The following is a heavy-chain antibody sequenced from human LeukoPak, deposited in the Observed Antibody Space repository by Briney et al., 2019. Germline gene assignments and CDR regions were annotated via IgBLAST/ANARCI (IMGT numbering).Heavy chain of an antibody. V-gene: IGHV1-46*01. D-gene: IGHD2-21*02. CDR3: ARDLKHIVVVTAISWFDP. J-gene: IGHJ5*02. Sequence: ASVKVSCKASGYTFTSYYMHWVRQAPGQGLEWMGIINPSGSSTSYAQKFQGRVTMTRDTSTSTVYMELSSLRSEDTAVYYCARDLKHIVVVTAISWFDPWGQGTLVTVSS. CDR2: INPSGSST. CDR1: GYTFTSYY.